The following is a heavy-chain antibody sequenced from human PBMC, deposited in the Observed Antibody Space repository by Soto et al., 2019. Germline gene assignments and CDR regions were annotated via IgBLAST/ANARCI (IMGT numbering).Heavy chain of an antibody. CDR1: GGSISSYY. V-gene: IGHV4-4*07. CDR3: ARDRYGSGSYLVDDWFDP. J-gene: IGHJ5*02. D-gene: IGHD3-10*01. Sequence: SETLSLTCTVSGGSISSYYWSWIRQPAGKGLEWIGRIYTSGSTNYNPSLKSRVTMSVDTSKNQFSLKLSSVTAADTAVYYCARDRYGSGSYLVDDWFDPWGQGTLVTVSS. CDR2: IYTSGST.